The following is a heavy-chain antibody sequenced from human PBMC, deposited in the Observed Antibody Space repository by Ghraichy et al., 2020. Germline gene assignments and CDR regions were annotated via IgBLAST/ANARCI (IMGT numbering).Heavy chain of an antibody. Sequence: GESLNISCAASGFTFSASWMHWVRQPPGKGLVWVALISSDEISAFYADSVKGRFTISRDNAKNTLYLHMNSLTLEDTAIYYCARELPLTIVGNEYFQYWGQGTLVTVSS. CDR3: ARELPLTIVGNEYFQY. CDR2: ISSDEISA. D-gene: IGHD3-10*01. CDR1: GFTFSASW. J-gene: IGHJ1*01. V-gene: IGHV3-74*01.